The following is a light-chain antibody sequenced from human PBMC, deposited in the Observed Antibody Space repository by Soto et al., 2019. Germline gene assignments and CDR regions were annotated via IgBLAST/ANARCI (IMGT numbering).Light chain of an antibody. CDR1: RTDVGNYNF. J-gene: IGLJ1*01. CDR3: SSYASCSTYV. V-gene: IGLV2-14*01. Sequence: QSALTQPASVSGSPGQSITISCTGTRTDVGNYNFVSWYQQYPGKPPKVIIYDVSYRPSGVSDRFSGFKSGNTASLTISGLQAEDEADYYCSSYASCSTYVFGTGTKVTAL. CDR2: DVS.